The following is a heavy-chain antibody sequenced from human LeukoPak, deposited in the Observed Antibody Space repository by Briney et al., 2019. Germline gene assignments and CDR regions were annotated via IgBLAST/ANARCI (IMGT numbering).Heavy chain of an antibody. CDR2: INSDGSST. D-gene: IGHD1-26*01. V-gene: IGHV3-74*01. CDR3: ARDPSTIVGTARGPDY. J-gene: IGHJ4*02. CDR1: GFTFSTYW. Sequence: PGGSLRLSCAASGFTFSTYWMHWVRQAPGKGLVWVSHINSDGSSTSYADSVKGRFTISRDNAKNTLYLQMNSLRAEDTAVYYCARDPSTIVGTARGPDYWGQGTLVTVSS.